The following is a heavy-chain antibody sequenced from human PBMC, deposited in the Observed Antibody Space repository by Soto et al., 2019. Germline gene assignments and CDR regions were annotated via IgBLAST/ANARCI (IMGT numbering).Heavy chain of an antibody. V-gene: IGHV4-34*01. CDR3: ARGPGYCTTTSCRRGYVY. D-gene: IGHD2-2*01. CDR2: ISHSGRT. CDR1: SGSFSGYF. J-gene: IGHJ4*02. Sequence: SETLSLTCAVYSGSFSGYFWTWIRQSPGKGLQWIGEISHSGRTNYNTSLNARVTISIDTSNEQFSLTLTSVTVADTAVYYCARGPGYCTTTSCRRGYVYWGQGTLVTVSS.